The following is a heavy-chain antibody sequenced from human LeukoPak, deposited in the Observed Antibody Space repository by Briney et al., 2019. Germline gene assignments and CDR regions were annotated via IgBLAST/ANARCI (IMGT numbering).Heavy chain of an antibody. CDR1: GFPFRDYY. CDR3: AREVVIFPDYYYYGMDV. Sequence: GGSLRLSCAASGFPFRDYYMTWIRQAPGKGLEWISYISRSGDSLYYADSVEGRFTISRDNAKNSLFLQMNSLRADDTAVYYCAREVVIFPDYYYYGMDVWGQGTTVTVSS. V-gene: IGHV3-11*01. J-gene: IGHJ6*02. CDR2: ISRSGDSL. D-gene: IGHD3-9*01.